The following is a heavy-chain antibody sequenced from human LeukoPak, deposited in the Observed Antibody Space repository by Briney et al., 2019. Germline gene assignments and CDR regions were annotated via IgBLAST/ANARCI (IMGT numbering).Heavy chain of an antibody. CDR1: GFPFRDYY. CDR3: AREVVIFPDYYYYGMDV. Sequence: GGSLRLSCAASGFPFRDYYMTWIRQAPGKGLEWISYISRSGDSLYYADSVEGRFTISRDNAKNSLFLQMNSLRADDTAVYYCAREVVIFPDYYYYGMDVWGQGTTVTVSS. V-gene: IGHV3-11*01. J-gene: IGHJ6*02. CDR2: ISRSGDSL. D-gene: IGHD3-9*01.